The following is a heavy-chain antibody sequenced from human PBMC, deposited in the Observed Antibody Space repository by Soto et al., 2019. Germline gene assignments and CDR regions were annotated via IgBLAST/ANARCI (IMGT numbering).Heavy chain of an antibody. V-gene: IGHV3-33*01. Sequence: QVKLLESGGGVVHPGRSLRLSCAASGFNFSSYVMHWVRQAPGKGLEWVAVIWYDGGNKYYADSVKGRFTISRDNSKNTLYLQMNSLRAEDTAVYYCARDGQWLPRDGLRSSYYFDYWGQGTLVTVSS. CDR2: IWYDGGNK. D-gene: IGHD6-19*01. CDR3: ARDGQWLPRDGLRSSYYFDY. J-gene: IGHJ4*02. CDR1: GFNFSSYV.